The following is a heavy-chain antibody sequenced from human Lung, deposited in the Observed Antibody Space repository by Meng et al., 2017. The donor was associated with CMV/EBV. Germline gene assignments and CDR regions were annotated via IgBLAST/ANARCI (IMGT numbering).Heavy chain of an antibody. V-gene: IGHV3-30*02. D-gene: IGHD2-2*01. CDR1: GFTFSSYG. CDR2: IRYDGSNK. J-gene: IGHJ6*02. Sequence: SCAASGFTFSSYGMHWVRQAPGKGLEWVAFIRYDGSNKYYADSVKGRFTISRDNSKNTLYLQMNSLRAEDTAVYYCAKVVRLGYCSSTSCPARSYYYYGMDVWXQGTXVTVSS. CDR3: AKVVRLGYCSSTSCPARSYYYYGMDV.